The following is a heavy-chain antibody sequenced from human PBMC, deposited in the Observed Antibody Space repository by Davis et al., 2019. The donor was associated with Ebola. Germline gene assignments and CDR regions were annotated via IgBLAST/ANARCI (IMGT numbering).Heavy chain of an antibody. D-gene: IGHD2-15*01. J-gene: IGHJ6*03. CDR3: AKDGGYCSGGSCYSTTGYMDV. V-gene: IGHV3-23*01. Sequence: AISGSGGSTYYADSVKGRFTISRDNSKNTLYLQMNSLRAEDTAVYYCAKDGGYCSGGSCYSTTGYMDVWGKGTTVTVSS. CDR2: ISGSGGST.